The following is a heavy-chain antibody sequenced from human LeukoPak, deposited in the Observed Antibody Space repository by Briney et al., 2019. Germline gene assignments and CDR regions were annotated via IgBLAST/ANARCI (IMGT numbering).Heavy chain of an antibody. CDR3: ARDLAAAGKDLDY. CDR2: INPSGGST. J-gene: IGHJ4*02. V-gene: IGHV1-46*04. D-gene: IGHD6-13*01. CDR1: GYTFTSYY. Sequence: ASVKVSCKASGYTFTSYYMHWVRQAPGQGLEWMGIINPSGGSTIYAQELQGRVTMTRDTSISTAYMELSRLRSDDTAVYYCARDLAAAGKDLDYWGQETLVTVSP.